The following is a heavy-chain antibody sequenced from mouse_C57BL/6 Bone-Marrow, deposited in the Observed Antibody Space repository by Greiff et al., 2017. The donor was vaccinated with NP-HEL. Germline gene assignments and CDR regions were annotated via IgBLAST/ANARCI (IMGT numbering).Heavy chain of an antibody. V-gene: IGHV6-6*01. CDR3: TRRDGLAY. CDR2: IRNKANNPAT. D-gene: IGHD2-3*01. J-gene: IGHJ3*01. Sequence: EVQVLESGGGLVQPGGSMKLSCAASGFTFSDAWMDWVRQSPEKGLEWVAEIRNKANNPATYYAESVKGRFTISRDDSKSSVYLQMNSVRAEDTGIYYCTRRDGLAYWGQGTLVTVSA. CDR1: GFTFSDAW.